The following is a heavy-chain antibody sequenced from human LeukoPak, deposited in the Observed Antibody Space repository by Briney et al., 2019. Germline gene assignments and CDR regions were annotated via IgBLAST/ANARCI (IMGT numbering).Heavy chain of an antibody. J-gene: IGHJ4*02. D-gene: IGHD6-19*01. CDR1: RGPVSSDY. CDR2: IFYPTTT. CDR3: ATGHSSGWFDY. V-gene: IGHV4-59*02. Sequence: SETLSLTCTVSRGPVSSDYWSWIRQSPGKGLEWIGYIFYPTTTNYNPSLRSRVTMSLDTSNNQFSLDLTSVTGADTAVYFCATGHSSGWFDYWGQGTLVAVSS.